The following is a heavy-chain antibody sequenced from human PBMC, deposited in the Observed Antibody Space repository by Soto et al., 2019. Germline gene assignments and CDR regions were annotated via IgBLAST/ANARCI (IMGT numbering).Heavy chain of an antibody. CDR2: IWYDGSNK. D-gene: IGHD1-1*01. V-gene: IGHV3-33*01. Sequence: QVQLVESGGGVVQPGRSLRLSCAASGFTFSSYGMHWVRQAPGKGLEWVAVIWYDGSNKYYADSVKGRFTISRDNSKNTLYLQMNSLRAEDTAVYYCAGDENWNDGYYYMDVWGKGTTVTVSS. J-gene: IGHJ6*03. CDR1: GFTFSSYG. CDR3: AGDENWNDGYYYMDV.